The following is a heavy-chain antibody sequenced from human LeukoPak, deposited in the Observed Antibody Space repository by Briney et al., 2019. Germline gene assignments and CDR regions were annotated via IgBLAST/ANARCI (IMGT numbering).Heavy chain of an antibody. CDR3: ARRGIVATNTYYYYYMDV. D-gene: IGHD5-12*01. Sequence: GESLKISCKGSGYSFTFYWIGWVRQMPGKGLEWMGIIYPGDSDTRYSPSFQGQVTISADKSISTAYLQWSSLKASDTAMYYCARRGIVATNTYYYYYMDVWGKGTTVTVSS. CDR2: IYPGDSDT. V-gene: IGHV5-51*01. J-gene: IGHJ6*03. CDR1: GYSFTFYW.